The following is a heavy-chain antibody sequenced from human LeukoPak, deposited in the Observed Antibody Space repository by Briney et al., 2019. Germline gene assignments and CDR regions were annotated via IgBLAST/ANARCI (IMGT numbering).Heavy chain of an antibody. Sequence: GGSLRLSCAASGFTFRSYAMHWVRQAPGKGLEWVAVISYDGSNKYYADSVKGRFTISRDNSKNTLYLQMNSLRAEDTAVYYCARPQGGSGLDYWGQGTMVTVSS. J-gene: IGHJ4*02. CDR2: ISYDGSNK. CDR1: GFTFRSYA. D-gene: IGHD2-15*01. V-gene: IGHV3-30-3*01. CDR3: ARPQGGSGLDY.